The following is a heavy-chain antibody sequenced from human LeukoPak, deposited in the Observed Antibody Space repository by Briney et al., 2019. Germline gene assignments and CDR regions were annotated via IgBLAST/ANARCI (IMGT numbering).Heavy chain of an antibody. D-gene: IGHD3-22*01. V-gene: IGHV4-31*03. Sequence: PSQTLSLTCTVSGGTISSGGYYWSWIRQHPGKGLEWIGYIYYSGSTYYNPSLKSRVTISVDTSKNQFSLKLSSVTAADTAVYYCARDQYYYDSSGSSGHYFQHWGQGTLVTVSS. J-gene: IGHJ1*01. CDR3: ARDQYYYDSSGSSGHYFQH. CDR1: GGTISSGGYY. CDR2: IYYSGST.